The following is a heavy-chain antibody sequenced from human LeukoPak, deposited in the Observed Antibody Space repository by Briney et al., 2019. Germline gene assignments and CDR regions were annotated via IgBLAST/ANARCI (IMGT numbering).Heavy chain of an antibody. CDR1: GFTFSSYG. J-gene: IGHJ4*02. V-gene: IGHV3-33*06. Sequence: GRSLRLSCAASGFTFSSYGMHWVRQAPGKGLEWVAVIWYDGSNKYYADSVKARFTISRDNSKNTLYLQMNGLRAEDTAVYYCAKPLGSYGPFNYWGQGTLVTVSS. CDR2: IWYDGSNK. CDR3: AKPLGSYGPFNY. D-gene: IGHD5-18*01.